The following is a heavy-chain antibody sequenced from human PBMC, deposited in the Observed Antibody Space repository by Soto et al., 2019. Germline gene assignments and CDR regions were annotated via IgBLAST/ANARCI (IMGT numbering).Heavy chain of an antibody. D-gene: IGHD1-1*01. J-gene: IGHJ5*02. CDR2: MSGDGKTI. CDR3: ARTYVPGIALFDP. V-gene: IGHV3-74*01. CDR1: GFTFSNYF. Sequence: GGSLRLSCAASGFTFSNYFMHWVRQVPGEGLVWVSRMSGDGKTISYADSVKGRFTISRDNAKNTLYLQMNSLRVEDTAVYYCARTYVPGIALFDPWGQGTLVTVYS.